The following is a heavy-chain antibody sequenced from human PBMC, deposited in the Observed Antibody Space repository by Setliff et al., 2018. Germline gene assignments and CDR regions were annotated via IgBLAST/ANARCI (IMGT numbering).Heavy chain of an antibody. CDR1: GYTFTNYG. CDR3: ARINFYVSSGYYYAPEL. Sequence: ASVKVSCKASGYTFTNYGITWVRQAPGRGLEWMGWINNYSFKTTYAQKFLDRVTITTGTSAATAYMELGSLRSDDTAVYYCARINFYVSSGYYYAPELWGQGTLVTVSS. J-gene: IGHJ4*02. D-gene: IGHD3-22*01. CDR2: INNYSFKT. V-gene: IGHV1-18*01.